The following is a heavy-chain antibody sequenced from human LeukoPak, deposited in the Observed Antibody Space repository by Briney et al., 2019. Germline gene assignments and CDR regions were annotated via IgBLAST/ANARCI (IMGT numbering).Heavy chain of an antibody. J-gene: IGHJ4*02. D-gene: IGHD3-10*01. Sequence: ASVKDSCKASGYTLPSYDINSVRQATGQGREWMGWMNPNSGNTGYAQKFQGRVTMTSSTSINKAYMELSSLRSEDAAVYYCAILTMVRGGGNWGQGTLVTVSS. CDR3: AILTMVRGGGN. V-gene: IGHV1-8*01. CDR2: MNPNSGNT. CDR1: GYTLPSYD.